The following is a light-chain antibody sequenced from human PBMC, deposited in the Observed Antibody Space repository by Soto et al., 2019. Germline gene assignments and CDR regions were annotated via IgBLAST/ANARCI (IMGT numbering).Light chain of an antibody. CDR2: GAF. Sequence: EIVLTQSPGTLSLSPGERATLSCRASESITSTYLAWYQQKPGQAPRLVIYGAFNRATGIPDRFSASGSGADFTLTISGLEPEDSAVYFCQRYGSSPWTFGQGTKVEIK. V-gene: IGKV3-20*01. CDR1: ESITSTY. J-gene: IGKJ1*01. CDR3: QRYGSSPWT.